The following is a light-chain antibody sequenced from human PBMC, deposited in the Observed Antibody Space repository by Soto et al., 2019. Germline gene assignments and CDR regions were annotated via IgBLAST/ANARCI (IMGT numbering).Light chain of an antibody. Sequence: IQLTQSPSSLSASVGDRVTVTCRASQGIGRSLAWYQQKPGKTPKLLISDASNLQSGVPSRFSGSGSGTDFTLTISSLQPEDFATYYCQQSYSTPPTFGQGTKVDIK. CDR1: QGIGRS. J-gene: IGKJ1*01. CDR2: DAS. V-gene: IGKV1-39*01. CDR3: QQSYSTPPT.